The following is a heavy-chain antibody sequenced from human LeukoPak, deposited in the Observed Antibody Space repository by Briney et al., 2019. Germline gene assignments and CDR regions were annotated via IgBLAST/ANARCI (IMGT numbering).Heavy chain of an antibody. D-gene: IGHD2-2*01. V-gene: IGHV3-7*01. CDR3: ARDGRACSSTSCYCDY. CDR2: IKQDGSEK. CDR1: GFTFSSYW. J-gene: IGHJ4*02. Sequence: PGGSLRLSCAASGFTFSSYWMSWVRQAPGKGLEWVANIKQDGSEKYYVDSVKGRFTISRDNAKNSLYLQMNSLRAEDTAVYYCARDGRACSSTSCYCDYWGQGTLVTVSS.